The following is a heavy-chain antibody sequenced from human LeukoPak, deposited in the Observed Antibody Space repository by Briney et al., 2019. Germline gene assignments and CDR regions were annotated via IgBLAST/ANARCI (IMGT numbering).Heavy chain of an antibody. J-gene: IGHJ6*03. V-gene: IGHV5-51*01. CDR2: IYPGDSDT. CDR3: ATASLYSSSSYYYYYMDV. D-gene: IGHD6-6*01. CDR1: GYSFTNYW. Sequence: GESLKISCQGSGYSFTNYWIGWVRQMPGKGLEWMGTIYPGDSDTRYSPSFQGQVTISADKSITTAYLQWSSLKASDTAMYYCATASLYSSSSYYYYYMDVWGKGTTVTVSS.